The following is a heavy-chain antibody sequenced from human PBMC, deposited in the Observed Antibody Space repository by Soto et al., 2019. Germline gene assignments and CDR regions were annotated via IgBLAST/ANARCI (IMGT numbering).Heavy chain of an antibody. CDR3: TKANRYCSGANCFTFDY. J-gene: IGHJ4*02. V-gene: IGHV3-23*01. CDR2: ISGSGGGT. CDR1: GFTFSSYA. D-gene: IGHD2-15*01. Sequence: HPGGSLRLSCAASGFTFSSYAMSWVRQAPGKGLEWVSAISGSGGGTYYADSVKGRFTISRDNSKNTLYLQMNSLRAEDTAVYYCTKANRYCSGANCFTFDYWGLGTLVTVSS.